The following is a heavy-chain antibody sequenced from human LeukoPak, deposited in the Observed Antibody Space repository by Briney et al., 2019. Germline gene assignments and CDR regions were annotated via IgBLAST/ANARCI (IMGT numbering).Heavy chain of an antibody. CDR1: GFTFADYA. V-gene: IGHV3-43*02. D-gene: IGHD5-12*01. Sequence: GGSLRLSCAASGFTFADYAMHWVRQAPGKGLEWVSLISGDGYGTYYADSVKGRFTISRDNTENSLYLQMNSLRTEDTAFYYCAKDTTPLGGYSGYGLYWGQGTLVTVSS. CDR3: AKDTTPLGGYSGYGLY. CDR2: ISGDGYGT. J-gene: IGHJ4*02.